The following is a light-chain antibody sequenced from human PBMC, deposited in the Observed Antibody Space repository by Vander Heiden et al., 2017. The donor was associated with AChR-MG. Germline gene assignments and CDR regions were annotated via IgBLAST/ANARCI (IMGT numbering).Light chain of an antibody. CDR2: DVN. CDR1: RSDVVGYND. V-gene: IGLV2-8*01. J-gene: IGLJ2*01. CDR3: NSYAGSNIAV. Sequence: QSALSQPPSAYGSPGQSVTISCTGSRSDVVGYNDVCWYQQHPGKAPKLMISDVNKRSSGGPDRFSGSKSGNTASLTGSGLQAEDEADYYCNSYAGSNIAVFGGGTKLTVL.